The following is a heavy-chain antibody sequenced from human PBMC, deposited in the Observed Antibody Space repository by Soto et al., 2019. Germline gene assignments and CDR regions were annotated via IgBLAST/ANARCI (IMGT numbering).Heavy chain of an antibody. CDR2: ISYEGSHT. D-gene: IGHD2-15*01. V-gene: IGHV3-30*18. CDR3: AKEVLCGGGSCSCSEGFDY. CDR1: GFIFSSYG. Sequence: QVQLVESGGGVVQPGRSLRLSCAASGFIFSSYGMHWVRQAPGKGLVWVAVISYEGSHTYYADSVKGRFTITRDNSKNKLYLQLNSLRPEDTAVYYCAKEVLCGGGSCSCSEGFDYWGQGTLLTVSS. J-gene: IGHJ4*02.